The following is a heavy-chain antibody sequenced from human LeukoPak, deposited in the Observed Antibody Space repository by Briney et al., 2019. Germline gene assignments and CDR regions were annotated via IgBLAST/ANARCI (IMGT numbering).Heavy chain of an antibody. CDR3: ARAYDSSGYYPYYFDY. CDR2: IYYSGTT. CDR1: GASISNYY. J-gene: IGHJ4*02. V-gene: IGHV4-59*08. D-gene: IGHD3-22*01. Sequence: SETLSLTCTVSGASISNYYCSWIRQSPGKGLEWIGYIYYSGTTNYNPSLKSRVTISVDTSKNQFSLKLTSMTAADTAVYYCARAYDSSGYYPYYFDYWGQGTLVTVSS.